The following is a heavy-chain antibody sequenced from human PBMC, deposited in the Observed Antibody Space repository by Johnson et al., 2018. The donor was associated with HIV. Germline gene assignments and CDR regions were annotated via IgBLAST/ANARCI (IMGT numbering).Heavy chain of an antibody. CDR1: GFTFNDYA. CDR2: IGWNGLTI. CDR3: AKDLSGYSYGYGAFDI. D-gene: IGHD5-18*01. J-gene: IGHJ3*02. V-gene: IGHV3-9*01. Sequence: LVESGGGLVQPGGSLRLSCAASGFTFNDYAMHWVRQGPGKGLEWVAGIGWNGLTIGYVDSVKGRFTISRDDATNSLYLRMDSLRTEDTAFYYCAKDLSGYSYGYGAFDIWGQGTMVTVSS.